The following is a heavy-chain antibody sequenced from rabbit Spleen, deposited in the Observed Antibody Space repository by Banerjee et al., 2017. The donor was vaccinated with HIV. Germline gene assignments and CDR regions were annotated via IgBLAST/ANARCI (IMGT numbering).Heavy chain of an antibody. V-gene: IGHV1S45*01. CDR1: GFSFSNKAV. CDR2: IANGDGAT. Sequence: QEQLVESGGGLVKPGASLTLTCKASGFSFSNKAVMCWVRQAPGKGLEWIAYIANGDGATYYASWAKGRFTMSKTSSTTVTLQMTSLTVADTATYFCARDTGSSFSSYGMDLWGPGTLVTVS. J-gene: IGHJ6*01. CDR3: ARDTGSSFSSYGMDL. D-gene: IGHD8-1*01.